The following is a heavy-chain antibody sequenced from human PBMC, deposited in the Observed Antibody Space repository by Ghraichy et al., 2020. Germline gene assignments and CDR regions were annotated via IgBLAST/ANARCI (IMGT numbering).Heavy chain of an antibody. J-gene: IGHJ4*02. V-gene: IGHV4-39*01. Sequence: SETLSLTCTVSGGSISSSSYYWGWIRQPPGKGLEWIGSIYYSGSTYYNPSLKSRVTISVDTSKNQFSLKLSSVTAADTAVYYCARRVAVAGRGGFDYWAREPWSPSPQ. CDR3: ARRVAVAGRGGFDY. D-gene: IGHD6-19*01. CDR2: IYYSGST. CDR1: GGSISSSSYY.